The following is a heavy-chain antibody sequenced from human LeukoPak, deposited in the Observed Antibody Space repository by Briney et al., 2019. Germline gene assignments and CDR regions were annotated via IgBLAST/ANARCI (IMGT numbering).Heavy chain of an antibody. V-gene: IGHV4-39*01. J-gene: IGHJ4*02. CDR2: IHYSGDT. CDR1: GGSISSGTYY. D-gene: IGHD3-22*01. CDR3: ARLGGYYDPPGY. Sequence: SETLSLTCTVSGGSISSGTYYWAWIRQPPGKGPEWIGTIHYSGDTYYNPSLKSRVTISVDPPKKQFFLNLSSVTAADTAVYYCARLGGYYDPPGYWGQGTLVTVSS.